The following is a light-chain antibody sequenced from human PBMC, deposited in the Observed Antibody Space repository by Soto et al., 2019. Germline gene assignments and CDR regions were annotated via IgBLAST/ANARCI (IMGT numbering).Light chain of an antibody. Sequence: DIQMNQSPSTLSESVGDRVTITCRASQSISAWLAWYQQKPGKAPKLLIYKASTLESGVPSRFSGSESGTEFNLTISSLQPDDFATYYCQQYNNNASWTFGQGTKVQIK. CDR2: KAS. V-gene: IGKV1-5*03. CDR1: QSISAW. CDR3: QQYNNNASWT. J-gene: IGKJ1*01.